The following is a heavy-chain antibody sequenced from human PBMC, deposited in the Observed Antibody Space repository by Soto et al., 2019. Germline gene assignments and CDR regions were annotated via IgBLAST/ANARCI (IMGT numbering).Heavy chain of an antibody. CDR1: GFTFSTYW. CDR3: VSGGCGHAFRY. J-gene: IGHJ4*02. D-gene: IGHD2-15*01. V-gene: IGHV3-74*01. Sequence: EVPLVESGGGLVQPGGSLRLSCAASGFTFSTYWMHWVRQGPGMGLVWVSHVRNDGSFTTYADSVKGRFTISRDNAGNTLYLQITRLRAEDTAVYYCVSGGCGHAFRYWGQGALVTVSS. CDR2: VRNDGSFT.